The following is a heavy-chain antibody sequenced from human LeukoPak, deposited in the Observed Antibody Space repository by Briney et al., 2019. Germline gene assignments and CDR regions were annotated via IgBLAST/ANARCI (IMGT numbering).Heavy chain of an antibody. J-gene: IGHJ5*02. D-gene: IGHD4-4*01. V-gene: IGHV4-34*01. Sequence: SETLSLTCAVYGGSFSDYYWSWIRQPPGKGLVWIGEINHSGSTNYNPSLKSRVTISGDTSKNQFSLKLSSVTAADTAVYYCARNDYSNYILVVNWFDPWGQGTLVTVSS. CDR1: GGSFSDYY. CDR2: INHSGST. CDR3: ARNDYSNYILVVNWFDP.